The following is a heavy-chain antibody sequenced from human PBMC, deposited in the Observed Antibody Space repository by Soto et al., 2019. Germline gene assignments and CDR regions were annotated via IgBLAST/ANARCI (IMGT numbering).Heavy chain of an antibody. V-gene: IGHV1-18*01. CDR2: ISAYNGNT. Sequence: ASVKVSCKAPGYTFTSYGISWVRQAPGQGLEWMGWISAYNGNTNYAQKLQGRVTMTTDTSTSTAYMELRSLRSDDTAVYYCARGIPYYDFWSGYYTGGGAYYMDVWGKGTTVTVSS. CDR1: GYTFTSYG. CDR3: ARGIPYYDFWSGYYTGGGAYYMDV. J-gene: IGHJ6*03. D-gene: IGHD3-3*01.